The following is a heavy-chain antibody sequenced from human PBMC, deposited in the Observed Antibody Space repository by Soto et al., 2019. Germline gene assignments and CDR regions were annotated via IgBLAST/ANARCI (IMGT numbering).Heavy chain of an antibody. CDR3: VRSIAVAPGWLDP. V-gene: IGHV3-33*01. CDR1: GITFSSYG. CDR2: IWHDGRNE. D-gene: IGHD6-19*01. Sequence: QVHLEESGGHVVQPGRSLRLSCAASGITFSSYGMHWVRQGPGKGLEWVAGIWHDGRNEYYAESVQGRFTISRDNSKNTLYLQMNRLRAEDTAVYYCVRSIAVAPGWLDPWGQGTLVTVSS. J-gene: IGHJ5*02.